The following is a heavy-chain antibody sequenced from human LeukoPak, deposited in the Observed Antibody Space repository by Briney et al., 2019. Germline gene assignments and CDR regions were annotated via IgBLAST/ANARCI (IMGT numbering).Heavy chain of an antibody. CDR2: IYSGGST. CDR1: GFTVSSNY. V-gene: IGHV3-53*01. Sequence: GGSLRLSCAASGFTVSSNYMTWVRQAPGKGLECVSVIYSGGSTYYADSVKGRFTVSRDNSKNTLYLQMNSLRAEGTAMYYCARGLGYCTSTTCLLPFDYWGQGTLVTVSS. J-gene: IGHJ4*02. D-gene: IGHD2-2*01. CDR3: ARGLGYCTSTTCLLPFDY.